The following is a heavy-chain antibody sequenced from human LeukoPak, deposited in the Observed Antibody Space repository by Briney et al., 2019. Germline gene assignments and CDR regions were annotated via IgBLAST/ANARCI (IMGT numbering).Heavy chain of an antibody. CDR2: IYPGDSDT. J-gene: IGHJ5*02. CDR3: ARVTNSGADLTWFDP. CDR1: GYRFPYHW. D-gene: IGHD3-10*01. V-gene: IGHV5-51*01. Sequence: GESPQISCKASGYRFPYHWIAWVRQMPGKGLEWMGIIYPGDSDTRYSPSCQGQVTISTDKSINTAYLQWSSLKASDTAMYYCARVTNSGADLTWFDPWGQGTLVSVSS.